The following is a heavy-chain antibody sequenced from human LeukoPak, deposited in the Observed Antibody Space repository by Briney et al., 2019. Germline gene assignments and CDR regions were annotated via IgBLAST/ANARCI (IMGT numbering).Heavy chain of an antibody. J-gene: IGHJ6*03. CDR2: IYYSGRT. D-gene: IGHD2-2*02. V-gene: IGHV4-59*01. CDR3: ARGMRYCSSTSCYKLGYYYYMDV. CDR1: GGSISSYY. Sequence: SETLSFTGTVSGGSISSYYWSWIRQPPGKGLEWIGYIYYSGRTNYNPSLKSRVTISVDTSKNQFSLKLSSVTAADTAVYYCARGMRYCSSTSCYKLGYYYYMDVWGKGTTVTVSS.